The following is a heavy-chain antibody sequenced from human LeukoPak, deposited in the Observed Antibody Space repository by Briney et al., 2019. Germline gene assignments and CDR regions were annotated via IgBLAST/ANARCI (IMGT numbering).Heavy chain of an antibody. J-gene: IGHJ4*02. D-gene: IGHD3-10*02. CDR3: ARGGLFAYYFDY. Sequence: GGSLRLSCAASGFTVSSNYMSWVRQAPGKGLEWVSVIYSGGSTYYTDSVKGRFTISRDNSKNTLYLQMNSLRAEDTAVYYCARGGLFAYYFDYWGQGTLVTVSS. V-gene: IGHV3-53*01. CDR1: GFTVSSNY. CDR2: IYSGGST.